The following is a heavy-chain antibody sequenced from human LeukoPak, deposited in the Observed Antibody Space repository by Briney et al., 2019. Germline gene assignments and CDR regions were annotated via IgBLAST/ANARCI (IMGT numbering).Heavy chain of an antibody. Sequence: SVKVSCKASGDTFSSYAISWVRQAPGQGLEWMGGIIPIFGTANYAQKFQGRVTITTDESTSTAYMELSSLRSEDTAVYYSAGGSIYCSGGSCYRYYFDYWGQGTLVTVSS. CDR3: AGGSIYCSGGSCYRYYFDY. CDR1: GDTFSSYA. D-gene: IGHD2-15*01. CDR2: IIPIFGTA. V-gene: IGHV1-69*05. J-gene: IGHJ4*02.